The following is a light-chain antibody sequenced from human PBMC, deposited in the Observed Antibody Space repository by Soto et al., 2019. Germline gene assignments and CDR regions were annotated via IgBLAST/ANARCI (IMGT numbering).Light chain of an antibody. V-gene: IGKV3-11*01. CDR3: QQGSNDFT. Sequence: EIVLTQSPATLSLSPGERATLSCRASQSVSSYLAWYQQKPGQAPRLLIYDASNRATGIPARFSGSGSGKNFSLPFSSLEPKNLAFYYCQQGSNDFTFGPGTKVVIK. CDR2: DAS. CDR1: QSVSSY. J-gene: IGKJ3*01.